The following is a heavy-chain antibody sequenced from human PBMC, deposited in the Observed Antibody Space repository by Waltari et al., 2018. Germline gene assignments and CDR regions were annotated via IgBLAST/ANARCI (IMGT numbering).Heavy chain of an antibody. CDR3: ARGDGGSGLGASDI. CDR2: IWYDGSNK. V-gene: IGHV3-33*01. Sequence: QVQLVESGGGVVHSGRSLRLSCVGSGFTFTNHGMNGVRPAPGKGLEWVAVIWYDGSNKNYVDSVKGRFTISRDNSKNTMYLEMNRLRAEDTAVYFCARGDGGSGLGASDIWGQGTMVTVSS. D-gene: IGHD3-3*01. J-gene: IGHJ3*02. CDR1: GFTFTNHG.